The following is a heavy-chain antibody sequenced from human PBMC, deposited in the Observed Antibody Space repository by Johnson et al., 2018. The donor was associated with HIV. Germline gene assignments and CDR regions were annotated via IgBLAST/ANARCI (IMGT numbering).Heavy chain of an antibody. CDR2: NSGGGGST. CDR3: AKDWADQDSFDI. V-gene: IGHV3-23*04. Sequence: VQLVESGGGVVRPGGSLRLSCAASGFTFDDYGMSWVRQAPGKGLEWVSGNSGGGGSTYYADSVKGRFTITGDNSMNTLYLQMNSLRAEDTAVYYCAKDWADQDSFDIWGQGTMVTVSS. J-gene: IGHJ3*02. CDR1: GFTFDDYG. D-gene: IGHD3-16*01.